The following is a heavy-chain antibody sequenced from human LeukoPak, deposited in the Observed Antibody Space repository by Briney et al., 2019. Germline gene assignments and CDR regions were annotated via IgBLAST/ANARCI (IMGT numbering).Heavy chain of an antibody. CDR1: GYTFTNFG. Sequence: GASVKVFCKASGYTFTNFGISWVGQAPGQGLEWMGWISTYNGNTNYAQKVQGRVTMTTDTSTSTAYMELRSLTSDDTAVYFCARAGGWAREDYKADAFDIWGQGTMVTVSS. CDR2: ISTYNGNT. CDR3: ARAGGWAREDYKADAFDI. V-gene: IGHV1-18*01. J-gene: IGHJ3*02. D-gene: IGHD6-19*01.